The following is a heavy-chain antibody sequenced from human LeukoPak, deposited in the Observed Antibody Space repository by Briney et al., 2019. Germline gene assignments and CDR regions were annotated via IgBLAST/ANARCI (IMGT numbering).Heavy chain of an antibody. J-gene: IGHJ3*02. V-gene: IGHV3-23*01. CDR1: GFTFSSYA. CDR2: ISGSGGST. D-gene: IGHD3-10*01. CDR3: AKGLAHGSYYAFDI. Sequence: LTGGSPRLSCAVSGFTFSSYAMNWVRQAPGKGLEWVSDISGSGGSTNYADSVKGRFTISRDSSRNTLYLLMDSLRAEDTAVYYCAKGLAHGSYYAFDIWGQGTMVTVSS.